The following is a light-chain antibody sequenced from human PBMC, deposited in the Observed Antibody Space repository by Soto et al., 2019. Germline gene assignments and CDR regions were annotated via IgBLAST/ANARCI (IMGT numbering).Light chain of an antibody. CDR1: QSVDSSN. J-gene: IGKJ2*01. CDR2: GAS. Sequence: EIVLTQSPGTLSLSPGETATLSCRASQSVDSSNLAWYQQKPGQAPSLLIFGASTRATGIPDRFTGSGSGADFTLTISGLESEDFAVYYCQQFGSSPVTFGHGTKLEIK. V-gene: IGKV3-20*01. CDR3: QQFGSSPVT.